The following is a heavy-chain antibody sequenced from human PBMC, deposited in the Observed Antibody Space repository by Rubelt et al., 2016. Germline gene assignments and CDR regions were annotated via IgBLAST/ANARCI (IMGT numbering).Heavy chain of an antibody. D-gene: IGHD5-12*01. CDR3: ARRGWTYSGYEPWDY. V-gene: IGHV4-34*02. CDR1: GGSFSGYF. J-gene: IGHJ4*02. CDR2: VNHRGST. Sequence: QAQLQQWGAAGLLKPSETLSLTCAVYGGSFSGYFWTWIRQPPGKGLEWIGEVNHRGSTNYNPPLKSRVTISVHTSKNHSSPMRSSVTAADTAVYYCARRGWTYSGYEPWDYWGQGTLVTVSS.